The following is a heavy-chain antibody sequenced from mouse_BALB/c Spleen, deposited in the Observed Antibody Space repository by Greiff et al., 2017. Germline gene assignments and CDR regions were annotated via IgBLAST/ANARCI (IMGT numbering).Heavy chain of an antibody. J-gene: IGHJ2*01. D-gene: IGHD2-4*01. CDR3: ASASLYYDDDGVDY. CDR2: IDPANGNT. Sequence: EVQLQQSGAELVKPGASVKLSCTASGFNIKDTYMHWVKQRPEQGLEWIGRIDPANGNTKYDPKFQGKATITADTSSNTAYLQLSSLTSEDTAVYYCASASLYYDDDGVDYWGQGTTLTVSS. V-gene: IGHV14-3*02. CDR1: GFNIKDTY.